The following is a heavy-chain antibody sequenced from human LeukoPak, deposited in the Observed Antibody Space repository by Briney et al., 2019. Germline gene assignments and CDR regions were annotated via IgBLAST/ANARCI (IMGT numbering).Heavy chain of an antibody. V-gene: IGHV3-23*01. Sequence: GGSLRLSCAASGFTFSSYVMSWVRQAPGKGLEWVPSISGSGDSTYYPDSVKGRFTISRDNSKNTLYLQINSLRAEDTAVYYCAKKVAPTGTPYFDYWGQGTLVTVSS. CDR1: GFTFSSYV. D-gene: IGHD6-13*01. CDR2: ISGSGDST. J-gene: IGHJ4*02. CDR3: AKKVAPTGTPYFDY.